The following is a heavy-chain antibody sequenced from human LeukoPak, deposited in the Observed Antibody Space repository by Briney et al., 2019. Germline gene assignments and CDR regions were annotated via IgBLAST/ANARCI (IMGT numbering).Heavy chain of an antibody. V-gene: IGHV1-46*01. CDR3: ARSVYDILTGAYYYYYMDV. J-gene: IGHJ6*03. CDR1: GYTFTGYY. Sequence: ASVKVSCKASGYTFTGYYMHWVRQAPGQGLEWMGIINPSGGSTSYAQKFQGRVTMTRDTSTSTVYMELSSLRSEDTAVYYCARSVYDILTGAYYYYYMDVWGKGTTVTISS. D-gene: IGHD3-9*01. CDR2: INPSGGST.